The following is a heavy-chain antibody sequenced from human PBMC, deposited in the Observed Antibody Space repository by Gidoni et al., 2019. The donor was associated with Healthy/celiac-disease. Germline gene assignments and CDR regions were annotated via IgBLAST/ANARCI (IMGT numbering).Heavy chain of an antibody. J-gene: IGHJ5*02. D-gene: IGHD7-27*01. V-gene: IGHV3-53*01. CDR2: IYSGGST. CDR3: ARLLTNNWFDP. Sequence: EVQLVESGGGLIQPGGSLRRSCAASGFTVSSNYMSWVRQAPVKGLEWFSVIYSGGSTSYADSLKGRFTISRDNSNNTLYLQMNSLRAEDTSVYYCARLLTNNWFDPWGQGWSPSPQ. CDR1: GFTVSSNY.